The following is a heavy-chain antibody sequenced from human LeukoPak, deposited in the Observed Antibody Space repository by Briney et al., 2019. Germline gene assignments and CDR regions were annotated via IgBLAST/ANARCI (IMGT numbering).Heavy chain of an antibody. CDR1: GYSIGSGFY. CDR2: IFHSGST. CDR3: ARASSSYGSGSCYYSGMDV. D-gene: IGHD3-10*01. V-gene: IGHV4-38-2*01. Sequence: SETLSLTCAVSGYSIGSGFYWGWIRQPPGKGLEWIGSIFHSGSTYYNPSLKSRVTISVDTSKNQFSLKLSSVTAADTALYYCARASSSYGSGSCYYSGMDVWGKGTTVTVSS. J-gene: IGHJ6*04.